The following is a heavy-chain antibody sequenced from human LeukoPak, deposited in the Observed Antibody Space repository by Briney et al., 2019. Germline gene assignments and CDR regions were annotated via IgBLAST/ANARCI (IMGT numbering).Heavy chain of an antibody. CDR3: ARDASSGNGEFPIFDY. V-gene: IGHV1-3*01. J-gene: IGHJ4*02. CDR1: GYTFTSYA. D-gene: IGHD3-10*01. CDR2: INAGNGNT. Sequence: ASVKVSCKASGYTFTSYAMHWVRQAPGQRLEWMGWINAGNGNTKYSQKFQGRVTITRDTSASTAYMELSSLRSEDTAVYYCARDASSGNGEFPIFDYWGQGTLVTVSS.